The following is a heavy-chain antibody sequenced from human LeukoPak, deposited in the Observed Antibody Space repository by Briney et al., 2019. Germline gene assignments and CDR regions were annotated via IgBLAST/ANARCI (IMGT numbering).Heavy chain of an antibody. CDR3: AKVSSWHWYYFEY. D-gene: IGHD2-8*02. V-gene: IGHV3-30*02. CDR2: IRYDGSNK. J-gene: IGHJ4*02. Sequence: PGGSLRLSCAASGFTFSSYGMHWVRQAPGKGLEWVAFIRYDGSNKYYADSVKGRFTISRDNSKNTLYLQMNSLRAEDTAVYYCAKVSSWHWYYFEYWGQGTLVTVSS. CDR1: GFTFSSYG.